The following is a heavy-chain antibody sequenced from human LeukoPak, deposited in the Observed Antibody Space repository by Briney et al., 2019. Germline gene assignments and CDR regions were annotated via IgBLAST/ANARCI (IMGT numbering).Heavy chain of an antibody. CDR1: GGSISTSSYY. Sequence: SETLSLTXTVSGGSISTSSYYWGWIRQPPGEGLEWIGTIYYSVTTYYNPSLKSRVTISVDTSKNQFSLKLSSVTAADTAVYYCARHVGRSAFDIWGQGTMVTVSS. J-gene: IGHJ3*02. D-gene: IGHD1-14*01. V-gene: IGHV4-39*01. CDR2: IYYSVTT. CDR3: ARHVGRSAFDI.